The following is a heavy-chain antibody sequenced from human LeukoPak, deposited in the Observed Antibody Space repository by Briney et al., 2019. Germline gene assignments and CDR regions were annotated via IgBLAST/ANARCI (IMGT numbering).Heavy chain of an antibody. CDR2: IRSKAYGGTT. CDR3: ARGTTVVTPTHFDY. V-gene: IGHV3-49*04. J-gene: IGHJ4*02. Sequence: GGSLRLSCTASGFTFGNFGMSWVRQAPGKGLQWVGFIRSKAYGGTTEYAASVKGRFTISRDDSTRIAYLQMNSLRPEDTAVYYCARGTTVVTPTHFDYWGQGTLVSVSS. CDR1: GFTFGNFG. D-gene: IGHD4-23*01.